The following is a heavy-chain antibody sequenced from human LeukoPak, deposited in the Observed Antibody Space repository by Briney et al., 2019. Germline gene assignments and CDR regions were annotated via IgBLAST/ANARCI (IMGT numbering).Heavy chain of an antibody. J-gene: IGHJ3*01. D-gene: IGHD4-11*01. CDR2: IYPDDSDS. CDR1: GYSFTSYW. Sequence: GESLKISCKGSGYSFTSYWIAWVRQMPGKGLEWMGIIYPDDSDSKYSPSFQGQVTISADKSISTAYLQWSSLKASDTAMYFCARPRLQFTDNDAFDVWGQGTMVTVSS. CDR3: ARPRLQFTDNDAFDV. V-gene: IGHV5-51*01.